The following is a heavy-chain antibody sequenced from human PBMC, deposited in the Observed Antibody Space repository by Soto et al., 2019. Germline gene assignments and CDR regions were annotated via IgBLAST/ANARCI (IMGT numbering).Heavy chain of an antibody. CDR1: GFTFDDYA. V-gene: IGHV3-9*01. CDR2: ISWNSGSI. Sequence: EVQLVESGGGLVQPGRSLRLSCAASGFTFDDYAMHWVRQAPGKGLEWVSGISWNSGSIGYADSVKGRFTISRDNAKNSLYLQMNSLRAEDTALYYCAKDRHGYSSGGGDYWGQGTLVTVSS. D-gene: IGHD6-19*01. J-gene: IGHJ4*02. CDR3: AKDRHGYSSGGGDY.